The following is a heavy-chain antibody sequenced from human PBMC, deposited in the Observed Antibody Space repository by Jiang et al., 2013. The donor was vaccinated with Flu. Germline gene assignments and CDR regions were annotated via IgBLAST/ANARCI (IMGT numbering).Heavy chain of an antibody. J-gene: IGHJ4*02. CDR1: GESITSESW. CDR3: ARNGYYSHDY. D-gene: IGHD3-22*01. CDR2: IHHSGTT. V-gene: IGHV4-4*02. Sequence: TCAVSGESITSESWWSWVRQPPGKGLEWIGEIHHSGTTNYNPSLSSRVAISVDKSKDQFSLKLTSVTAADTAFYYCARNGYYSHDYWGQGTLVTVSS.